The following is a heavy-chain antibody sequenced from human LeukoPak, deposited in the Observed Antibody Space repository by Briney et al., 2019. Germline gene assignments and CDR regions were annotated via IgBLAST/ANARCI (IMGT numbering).Heavy chain of an antibody. CDR3: ADTYYYGSGSYYPFDP. CDR1: GGSISSSSYY. D-gene: IGHD3-10*01. V-gene: IGHV4-39*07. J-gene: IGHJ5*02. Sequence: PSETLSLTCTVSGGSISSSSYYWGWIRQPPGKGLGWIGSIYYSGSTYYNPSLKSRVTISVDTSKNQFSLKLSSVTAADTAVYYCADTYYYGSGSYYPFDPWGQGTLVTVSS. CDR2: IYYSGST.